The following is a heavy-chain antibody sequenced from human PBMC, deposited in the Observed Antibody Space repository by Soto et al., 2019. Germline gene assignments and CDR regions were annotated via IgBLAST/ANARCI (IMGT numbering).Heavy chain of an antibody. CDR2: IYFSGST. CDR1: GGSISNGGYY. D-gene: IGHD6-13*01. V-gene: IGHV4-31*11. CDR3: ARDSHSQQPNHRWGGGYMDV. J-gene: IGHJ6*03. Sequence: QLQLQESGPGLVKPSQTLSLTCAVSGGSISNGGYYWSWIRQHPGKGLEWIGSIYFSGSTYYNPSLKSRVTISVAMPKNQFSLKLSSVTAADTAVYYCARDSHSQQPNHRWGGGYMDVWGKGTTVTVSS.